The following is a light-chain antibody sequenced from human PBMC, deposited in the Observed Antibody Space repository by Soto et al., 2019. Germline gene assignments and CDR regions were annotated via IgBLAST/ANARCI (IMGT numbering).Light chain of an antibody. CDR1: QSIRRSY. CDR3: QQYGSSPIT. V-gene: IGKV3-20*01. CDR2: GAS. Sequence: EVVLTQSPGTLSLSPGERVTLSCRASQSIRRSYLAWYQEKPDQAPRLLIYGASYRATGIPDRFSGSGSGTDFTLTINSLEPADFAVYFCQQYGSSPITFGRGTRLESK. J-gene: IGKJ5*01.